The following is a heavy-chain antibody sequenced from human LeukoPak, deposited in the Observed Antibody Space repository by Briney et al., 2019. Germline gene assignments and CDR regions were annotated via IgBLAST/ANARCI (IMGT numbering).Heavy chain of an antibody. CDR2: MNPNSGNT. D-gene: IGHD6-13*01. CDR3: ARGVGSSSWYLELYYYYGMDV. J-gene: IGHJ6*02. V-gene: IGHV1-8*01. Sequence: ASVTVSCKASGYTFTSYDINWVRQAPGQGLEWMGWMNPNSGNTGYAQKFQGRVTMTRNTSISTAYMELSSLRSEDTAVYYCARGVGSSSWYLELYYYYGMDVWGQGTTVTVSS. CDR1: GYTFTSYD.